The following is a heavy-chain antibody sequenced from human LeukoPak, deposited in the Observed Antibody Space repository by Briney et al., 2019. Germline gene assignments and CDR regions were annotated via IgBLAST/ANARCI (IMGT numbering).Heavy chain of an antibody. Sequence: ASVKVSCKASGYTFSSSGITWVRQAPGQGLEWMGWISAYNGNTNYAQKFQGRVTITADKSTSTAYMELSSLRSEDTAVYYCARGWGDDYENWFDPWGQGTLVTVSS. D-gene: IGHD5-24*01. CDR1: GYTFSSSG. J-gene: IGHJ5*02. CDR2: ISAYNGNT. CDR3: ARGWGDDYENWFDP. V-gene: IGHV1-18*01.